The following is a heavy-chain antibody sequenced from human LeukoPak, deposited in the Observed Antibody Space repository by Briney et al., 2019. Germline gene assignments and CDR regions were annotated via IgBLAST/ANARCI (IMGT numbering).Heavy chain of an antibody. CDR3: ARESSSSWSSNFDY. Sequence: GGSPRLSCAASGFTFSSYEMNWVRQAPGKGLEWVSYISSSGSTIYYADSAKGRFTISRDNAKNSLYLQMNSLRAEDTAVYYCARESSSSWSSNFDYWGQGTLVTVSS. D-gene: IGHD6-13*01. J-gene: IGHJ4*02. CDR2: ISSSGSTI. CDR1: GFTFSSYE. V-gene: IGHV3-48*03.